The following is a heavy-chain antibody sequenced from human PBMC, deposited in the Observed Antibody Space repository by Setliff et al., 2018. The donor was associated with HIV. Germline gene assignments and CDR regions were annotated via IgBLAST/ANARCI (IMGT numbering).Heavy chain of an antibody. D-gene: IGHD1-26*01. CDR2: VKQDGTET. CDR1: GFRFRSYW. CDR3: ARWGSGSYERVFDY. J-gene: IGHJ4*02. V-gene: IGHV3-7*01. Sequence: GESLKISCAASGFRFRSYWMSWVRQAPGKGLESVANVKQDGTETLYVDSVKGRFTISRDNANNLVYLQMNSLRVEDTAAYFCARWGSGSYERVFDYWGQGMLVTVS.